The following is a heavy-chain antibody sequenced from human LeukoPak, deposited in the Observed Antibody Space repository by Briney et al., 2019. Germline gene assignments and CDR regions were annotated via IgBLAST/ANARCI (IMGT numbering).Heavy chain of an antibody. CDR3: ARGGLESHSTWGDY. J-gene: IGHJ4*02. D-gene: IGHD3/OR15-3a*01. Sequence: ASVKVSCKASGYTFTSYDINWVRQATGQGLEWMGWMNPNSGNTGYAQKFQGRVTMTRNTSISTTYMELSSLRSEDTAVYYCARGGLESHSTWGDYWGQGTLVTVSS. CDR2: MNPNSGNT. CDR1: GYTFTSYD. V-gene: IGHV1-8*01.